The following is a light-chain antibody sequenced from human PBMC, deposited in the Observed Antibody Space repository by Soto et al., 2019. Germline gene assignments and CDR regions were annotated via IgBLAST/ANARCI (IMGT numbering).Light chain of an antibody. CDR2: KAS. CDR3: HQYNSYSPEWT. Sequence: DIQMTQSPSTLSGSVGDRVTITCRASQTISSWLAWYQQKPGKAPKLLIYKASTLESGVPSRFRGSGSGTDFALIITSLQPDDFATYYCHQYNSYSPEWTFGQGTKVESK. CDR1: QTISSW. J-gene: IGKJ1*01. V-gene: IGKV1-5*03.